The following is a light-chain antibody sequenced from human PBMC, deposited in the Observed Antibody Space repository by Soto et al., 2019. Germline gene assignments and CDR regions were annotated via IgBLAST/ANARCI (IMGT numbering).Light chain of an antibody. Sequence: DIHMPQSSFTLCASVRESVNITPRATQNINRRLAWHQQKPGKAPKVLIYKASSLKSGVPSRFSGSGSGTEFTLTISSLQPDDFATYYCQHYNSYSEAFGQGTKVDIK. CDR1: QNINRR. V-gene: IGKV1-5*03. CDR3: QHYNSYSEA. J-gene: IGKJ1*01. CDR2: KAS.